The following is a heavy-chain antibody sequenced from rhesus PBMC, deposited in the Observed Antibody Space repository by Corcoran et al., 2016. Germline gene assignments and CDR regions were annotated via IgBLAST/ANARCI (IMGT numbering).Heavy chain of an antibody. V-gene: IGHV3-30*01. CDR2: IKRKADGETA. D-gene: IGHD6-31*01. J-gene: IGHJ4*01. Sequence: EVQLVESGGGLVQPGGSLRLSCAASGFTFLTSWLNWVRQAPGKGLEWVARIKRKADGETADYAASVEGRFTISRDDSKNTLYLQMNSLKTEDTAVYYCTTHLGAATIDYWGQGVLVTVSS. CDR3: TTHLGAATIDY. CDR1: GFTFLTSW.